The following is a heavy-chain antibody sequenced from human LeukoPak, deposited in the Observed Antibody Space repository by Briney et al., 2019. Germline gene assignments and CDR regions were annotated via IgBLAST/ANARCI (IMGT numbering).Heavy chain of an antibody. J-gene: IGHJ4*02. CDR1: GYTFTSYA. D-gene: IGHD6-19*01. CDR2: INAGNGNT. V-gene: IGHV1-3*01. CDR3: AILYSSGWYDRPG. Sequence: ASVKVSCKASGYTFTSYAMHWVRQAPGQRLEWMGWINAGNGNTKYSQKFQGRVTITRDTSASTAYMELSSLRSEDTAVYYCAILYSSGWYDRPGWGQGTLVTVSS.